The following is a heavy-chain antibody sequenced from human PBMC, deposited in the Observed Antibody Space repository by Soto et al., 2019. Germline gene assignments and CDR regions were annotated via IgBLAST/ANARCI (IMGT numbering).Heavy chain of an antibody. J-gene: IGHJ4*02. CDR2: ISAYNGTT. V-gene: IGHV1-18*01. CDR3: AREELADYFDY. CDR1: GYTFTSYG. Sequence: GASVKVSCKASGYTFTSYGISWVRQAPGQGLEWMGGISAYNGTTNYAQKFQGRVTITADESTSTAYMELSSLRSEDTAVYYCAREELADYFDYWGQGTLVTVSS.